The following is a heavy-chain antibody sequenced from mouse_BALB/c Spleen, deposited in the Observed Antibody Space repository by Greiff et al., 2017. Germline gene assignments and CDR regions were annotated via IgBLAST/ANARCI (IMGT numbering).Heavy chain of an antibody. CDR2: IWGDGST. Sequence: VQRVESGPGLVAPSQSLSITCTVSGFSLTGYGVNWVRQPPGKGLEWLGMIWGDGSTDYNSALKSRLSISKDNSKSQVFLKMNSLQTDDTARYYCARVYYRYDYYAMDYWGQGTSVTVSS. CDR3: ARVYYRYDYYAMDY. D-gene: IGHD2-14*01. V-gene: IGHV2-6-7*01. J-gene: IGHJ4*01. CDR1: GFSLTGYG.